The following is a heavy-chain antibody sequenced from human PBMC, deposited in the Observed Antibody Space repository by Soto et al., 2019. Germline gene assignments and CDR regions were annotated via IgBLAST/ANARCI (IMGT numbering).Heavy chain of an antibody. J-gene: IGHJ3*02. CDR1: GYTLTELS. CDR2: FDPEDGET. Sequence: ASVKVSCKVSGYTLTELSMHWVRQAPGKGLEWMGGFDPEDGETIYAQKFQGRVTMTEDTSTDTAYMELSSLRSEDTAVYYCATAMASGSYYDAFDIWGQGTMVTVSS. CDR3: ATAMASGSYYDAFDI. V-gene: IGHV1-24*01. D-gene: IGHD1-26*01.